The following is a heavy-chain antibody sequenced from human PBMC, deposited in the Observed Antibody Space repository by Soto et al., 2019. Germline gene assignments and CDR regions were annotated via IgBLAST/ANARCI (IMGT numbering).Heavy chain of an antibody. J-gene: IGHJ4*02. CDR3: TRDHYRGGGYCSSTSGRKGVN. Sequence: QVQLVQSGAEVKKPGSSVKVSCKASGGTFSSYAISWVRQAPGQGLEWMGGIIPIFGTANYAQKFQGRVIITGDKPTSTAYMELSSRRAEDISVYSCTRDHYRGGGYCSSTSGRKGVNWGQGTLVTVSS. CDR1: GGTFSSYA. V-gene: IGHV1-69*06. CDR2: IIPIFGTA. D-gene: IGHD2-2*01.